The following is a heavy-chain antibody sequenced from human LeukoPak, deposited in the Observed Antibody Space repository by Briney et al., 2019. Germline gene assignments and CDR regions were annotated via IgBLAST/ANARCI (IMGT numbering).Heavy chain of an antibody. CDR3: ARDKGSTDY. CDR1: GFTFSRYE. D-gene: IGHD6-13*01. Sequence: PGGSLRLSCAASGFTFSRYEMNGGRQAPGKGLEWVSYISSTGSTIYYADSVKGRFTISRDNAKNSLYLQMSSLRAEDTAVYYCARDKGSTDYWGLGTLVTVSS. V-gene: IGHV3-48*03. J-gene: IGHJ4*02. CDR2: ISSTGSTI.